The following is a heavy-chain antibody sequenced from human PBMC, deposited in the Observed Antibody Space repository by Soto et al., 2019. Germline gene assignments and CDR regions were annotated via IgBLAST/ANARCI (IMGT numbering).Heavy chain of an antibody. D-gene: IGHD6-19*01. J-gene: IGHJ4*02. CDR1: GFTFSSYG. CDR3: AKDSYISGWYAWDY. V-gene: IGHV3-30*18. CDR2: ISSDGSNK. Sequence: QVQLVESGGGVVQPGRSLRLSCAASGFTFSSYGMHWVRQAPGKGLEWVAVISSDGSNKYYADSVKGRFTISRDNSKNTLYLQMNSLRVEDTAVYYCAKDSYISGWYAWDYWGQGTLVTVSS.